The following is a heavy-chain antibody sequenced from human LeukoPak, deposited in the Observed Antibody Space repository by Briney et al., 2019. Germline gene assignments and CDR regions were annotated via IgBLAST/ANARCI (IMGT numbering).Heavy chain of an antibody. Sequence: SETLSLTCTVSGASISNNYWSWIRQTPGKGREWIGYIYYSGSTDHNPSLKSRVTISIDTSKNQVSLNLTSVTAADTAVYYCAGEAAGRFYMDVWGKGTTVTISS. D-gene: IGHD3-3*01. V-gene: IGHV4-59*01. J-gene: IGHJ6*03. CDR1: GASISNNY. CDR3: AGEAAGRFYMDV. CDR2: IYYSGST.